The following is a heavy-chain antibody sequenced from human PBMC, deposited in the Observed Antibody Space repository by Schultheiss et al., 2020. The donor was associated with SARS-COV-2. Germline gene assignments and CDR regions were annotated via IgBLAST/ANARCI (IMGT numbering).Heavy chain of an antibody. V-gene: IGHV3-23*01. J-gene: IGHJ4*02. CDR3: AIIIVVGTRGFDS. Sequence: GGSLRLSCVGSGFYFDSYAMTWVRQAPGKGLEAVSTINLSGESTYYADSVKGRFTISRDNSKNTLYLQMNSLRAEDTAVYYCAIIIVVGTRGFDSWGQGTLVTVSS. D-gene: IGHD3-22*01. CDR2: INLSGEST. CDR1: GFYFDSYA.